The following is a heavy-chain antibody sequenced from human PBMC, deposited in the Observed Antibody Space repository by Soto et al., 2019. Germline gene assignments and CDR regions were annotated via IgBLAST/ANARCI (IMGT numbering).Heavy chain of an antibody. V-gene: IGHV5-51*01. J-gene: IGHJ6*02. CDR3: ARPREAGKNYYGVDV. CDR1: EESCTRWW. D-gene: IGHD6-19*01. CDR2: IYPGDSDT. Sequence: PLTVECRVGEESCTRWWMGCVRQMPGKGLEWMGIIYPGDSDTRYSPSFQGQVTISADKSISTAYLQWSSLKASDTAMYYCARPREAGKNYYGVDVWGQGTTVTV.